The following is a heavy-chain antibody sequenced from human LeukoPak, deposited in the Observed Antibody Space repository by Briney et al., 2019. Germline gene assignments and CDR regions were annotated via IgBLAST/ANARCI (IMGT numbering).Heavy chain of an antibody. V-gene: IGHV3-48*03. Sequence: GGSLRLSCAASGFTFSSYEMNWVRQAPGKGLEWVSYISSSGSTIYYADSVKGRFTISRDNAKNSLYLQMNRLRAEDTAVYYCARALYSTSAGYWGQGTLVTVSS. CDR2: ISSSGSTI. CDR3: ARALYSTSAGY. J-gene: IGHJ4*02. CDR1: GFTFSSYE. D-gene: IGHD2-2*01.